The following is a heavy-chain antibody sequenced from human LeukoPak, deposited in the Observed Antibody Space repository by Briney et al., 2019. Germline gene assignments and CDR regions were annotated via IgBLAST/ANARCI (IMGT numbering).Heavy chain of an antibody. CDR3: ASRTMIVGSFDY. CDR1: GGSISSYY. V-gene: IGHV4-59*01. J-gene: IGHJ4*02. D-gene: IGHD3-22*01. Sequence: PSETLSLTCTVSGGSISSYYWSWIRQPPGKGLEWIGYTYYSGSTNYNPSLKSRVTISVDTSKNQSSLKLSSVTAADTAVYYCASRTMIVGSFDYWGQGTLVTVSS. CDR2: TYYSGST.